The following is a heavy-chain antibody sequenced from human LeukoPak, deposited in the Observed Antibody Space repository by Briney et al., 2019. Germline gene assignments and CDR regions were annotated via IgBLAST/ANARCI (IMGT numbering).Heavy chain of an antibody. CDR3: ARDTDYAFDV. CDR1: GFTFSSYS. V-gene: IGHV3-48*01. CDR2: ISRTT. Sequence: AGGSLRLSRAASGFTFSSYSFNWVRQAPGKGLEWVSYISRTTSYADSVKGRFTISRDNAKSSLYLQMNSLRAEDTAVYYCARDTDYAFDVWGQGTMVTVSS. J-gene: IGHJ3*01.